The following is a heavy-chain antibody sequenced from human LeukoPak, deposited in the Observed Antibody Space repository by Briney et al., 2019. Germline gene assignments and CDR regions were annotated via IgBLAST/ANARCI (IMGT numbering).Heavy chain of an antibody. CDR1: GGTISSYA. CDR2: IIPIFGTA. J-gene: IGHJ4*02. Sequence: ASVKVSCKASGGTISSYAISWVRQAPGQGLEWMGGIIPIFGTANYAQKFQGRVTITADESTSTAYMELSSLRSEDTAVYYCARDRHGYRRFDYWGQGTLVTVSS. CDR3: ARDRHGYRRFDY. D-gene: IGHD5-24*01. V-gene: IGHV1-69*13.